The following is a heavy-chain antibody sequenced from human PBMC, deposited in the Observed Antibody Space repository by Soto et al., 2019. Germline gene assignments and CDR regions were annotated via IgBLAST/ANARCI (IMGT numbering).Heavy chain of an antibody. Sequence: ASVKVSCKVSGDTLTGLSMHWVRQAPGKGLEWMGGYNPEDDKTIYAQKFQGRPIMTEDTSADTAYMELSSLRSEDTAIYFCATVSVIIIPFDYWGQGTLVTVSS. CDR3: ATVSVIIIPFDY. V-gene: IGHV1-24*01. D-gene: IGHD2-21*01. CDR2: YNPEDDKT. CDR1: GDTLTGLS. J-gene: IGHJ4*02.